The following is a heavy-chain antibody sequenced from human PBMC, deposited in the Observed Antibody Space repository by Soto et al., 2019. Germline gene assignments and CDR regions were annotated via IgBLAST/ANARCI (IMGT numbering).Heavy chain of an antibody. V-gene: IGHV1-69*13. CDR1: GGTFSSYA. CDR2: IIPIFGTA. Sequence: SVKVSCKASGGTFSSYAISWVRQAPGQGLEWMGGIIPIFGTANYAQKFQGRVTITADESTSTAYMELSSLRSEDTAVYYCARDNDSSGYTASNYYYGMDVWGQGTTVTVSS. CDR3: ARDNDSSGYTASNYYYGMDV. D-gene: IGHD3-22*01. J-gene: IGHJ6*02.